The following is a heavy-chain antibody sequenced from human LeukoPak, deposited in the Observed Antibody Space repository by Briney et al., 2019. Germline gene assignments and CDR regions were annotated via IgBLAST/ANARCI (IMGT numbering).Heavy chain of an antibody. CDR1: GGSISSYY. V-gene: IGHV4-59*01. Sequence: SETLSLTCTVSGGSISSYYWSWIRQPPGKGLEWIGYIYYSGSTNYNPSLKSRVTISVDTSKNQFSLRLSSVTAADTALYYCARVTGYVVEDYFDYWGQGTLVTVSS. CDR3: ARVTGYVVEDYFDY. CDR2: IYYSGST. J-gene: IGHJ4*02. D-gene: IGHD2-15*01.